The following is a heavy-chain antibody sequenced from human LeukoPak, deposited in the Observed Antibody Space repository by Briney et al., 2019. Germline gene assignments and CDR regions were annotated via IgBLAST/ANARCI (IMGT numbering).Heavy chain of an antibody. Sequence: GRSLRLSCAASGFTFDDYAMHWVRQAPGKGLEWVSVIYSSGNTYYADSVKGRFTISRDNSKNTLYLQITNLRAEDTAVYYCASMVRGTASGYWGQGTLVTVSS. D-gene: IGHD3-10*01. CDR3: ASMVRGTASGY. J-gene: IGHJ4*02. CDR2: IYSSGNT. V-gene: IGHV3-66*01. CDR1: GFTFDDYA.